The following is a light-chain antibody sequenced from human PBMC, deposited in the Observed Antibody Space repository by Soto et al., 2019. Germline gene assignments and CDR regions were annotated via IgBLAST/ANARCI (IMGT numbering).Light chain of an antibody. Sequence: QSALTQPASVSGSPGQSITISCTGTTSDVDIVSWYQQHPGKAPKLMIYEVTNRPSGVSNRFSGSKSGNTASLTISGLQAEDEADYYCSSYTRSNTLEVFGTGTKLTVL. V-gene: IGLV2-14*01. CDR1: TSDVDI. CDR2: EVT. CDR3: SSYTRSNTLEV. J-gene: IGLJ1*01.